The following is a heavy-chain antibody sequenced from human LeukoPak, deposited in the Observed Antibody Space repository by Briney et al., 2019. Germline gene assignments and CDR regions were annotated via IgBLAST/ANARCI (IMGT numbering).Heavy chain of an antibody. J-gene: IGHJ5*02. CDR2: ISAYNGNT. D-gene: IGHD5-18*01. CDR3: AREVDTAMVSWFDP. CDR1: GYTFTIYG. V-gene: IGHV1-18*01. Sequence: ASVKVSFKASGYTFTIYGISWVRQAPGQGREWMGWISAYNGNTNYAQKLQGRVTMTTDTSTSTAYMELRSLRSDDTAVYYCAREVDTAMVSWFDPWGQGTLVTVSS.